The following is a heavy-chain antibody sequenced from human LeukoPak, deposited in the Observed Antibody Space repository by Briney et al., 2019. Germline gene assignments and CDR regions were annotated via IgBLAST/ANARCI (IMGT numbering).Heavy chain of an antibody. CDR2: INPSGGST. CDR1: GYTFTGYY. CDR3: ARLGTFTNWFDP. Sequence: ASVKVSCKASGYTFTGYYMHWVRQAPGQGLEWMGIINPSGGSTSYAQKFQGRVTMTRDMSTSTVYMELSSLRSEDTAVYYCARLGTFTNWFDPWGQGTLVTVSS. J-gene: IGHJ5*02. D-gene: IGHD3-3*02. V-gene: IGHV1-46*01.